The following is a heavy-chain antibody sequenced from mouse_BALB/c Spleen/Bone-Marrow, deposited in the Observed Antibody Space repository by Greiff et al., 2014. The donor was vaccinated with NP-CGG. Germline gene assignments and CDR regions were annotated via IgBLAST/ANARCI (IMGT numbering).Heavy chain of an antibody. CDR2: IDPANGNT. J-gene: IGHJ4*01. CDR1: GFNIKDTY. V-gene: IGHV14-3*02. Sequence: VQLQQSGAELVKPGASVKLSCTASGFNIKDTYIHWVKQRPEQGLEWIGRIDPANGNTKYDPKFQGKATITADTSSNTVYLQLSSLTSEDTAVYYCAEITTAAYYVTDYWGQGTSVTVSS. D-gene: IGHD1-2*01. CDR3: AEITTAAYYVTDY.